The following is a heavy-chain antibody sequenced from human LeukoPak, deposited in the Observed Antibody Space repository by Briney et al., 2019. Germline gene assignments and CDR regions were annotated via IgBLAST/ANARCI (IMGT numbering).Heavy chain of an antibody. CDR3: ARPHYDFWSGPPYYYYYMDV. D-gene: IGHD3-3*01. CDR1: GFTFSSYG. Sequence: GGSLRLSCAASGFTFSSYGMHWVRQAPGKGLEWVAVIWYDGSNKYYADSVKGRFTISRDNSKNSLYLQMNSLRAEDTAVYYCARPHYDFWSGPPYYYYYMDVWGKGTTVTVSS. J-gene: IGHJ6*03. V-gene: IGHV3-33*01. CDR2: IWYDGSNK.